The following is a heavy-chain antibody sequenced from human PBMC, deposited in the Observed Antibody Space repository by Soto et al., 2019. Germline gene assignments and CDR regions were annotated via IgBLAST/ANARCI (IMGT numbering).Heavy chain of an antibody. D-gene: IGHD3-10*01. Sequence: SETLSLTCTVSGGSISSSSYYWGWIRQPPGKGLEWIGSIYYSGSTYYNPSLKSRVTISVDTSKNQFSLKLSSVTAADTAVYYCAAGLWFGEPTNWFDPWGQGTLVTVSS. CDR2: IYYSGST. CDR3: AAGLWFGEPTNWFDP. J-gene: IGHJ5*02. V-gene: IGHV4-39*01. CDR1: GGSISSSSYY.